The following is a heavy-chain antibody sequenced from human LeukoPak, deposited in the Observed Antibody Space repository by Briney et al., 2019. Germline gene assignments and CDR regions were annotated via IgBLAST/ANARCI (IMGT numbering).Heavy chain of an antibody. CDR3: AREFSGQAAAGYNWFDP. CDR2: INPNSGGT. CDR1: GYTFTGYY. Sequence: GASVKVSCKASGYTFTGYYMHWVRQAPGQGLEWMGWINPNSGGTNYAQKFQGRVTMTRDTSISTAYMELSRLRSDDTAVYYCAREFSGQAAAGYNWFDPWGQGTLVTVSS. V-gene: IGHV1-2*02. J-gene: IGHJ5*02. D-gene: IGHD6-13*01.